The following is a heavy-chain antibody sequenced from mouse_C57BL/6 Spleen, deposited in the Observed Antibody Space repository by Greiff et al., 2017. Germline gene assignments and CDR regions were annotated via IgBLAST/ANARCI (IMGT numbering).Heavy chain of an antibody. Sequence: VKLQQSGPELVKPGASVKISCKASGYAFSSSWMNWVKQRPGKGLEWIGRIYPGDGDTNYNGKFKGKATLTADKSSSTAYMQLSSLTSEDSAVYFCARERDYDGFDYWGQGTTLTVSS. J-gene: IGHJ2*01. CDR3: ARERDYDGFDY. CDR2: IYPGDGDT. D-gene: IGHD2-4*01. V-gene: IGHV1-82*01. CDR1: GYAFSSSW.